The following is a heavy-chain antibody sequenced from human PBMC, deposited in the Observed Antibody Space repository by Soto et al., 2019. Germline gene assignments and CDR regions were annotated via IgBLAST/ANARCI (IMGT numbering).Heavy chain of an antibody. CDR3: ARHVSAAGYYYGMDV. J-gene: IGHJ6*02. CDR1: GGTFSSYA. CDR2: IIPIFGTA. V-gene: IGHV1-69*12. Sequence: QVQLVQSGAEVKKPGSSVKVSCKASGGTFSSYAISWVRQAPGQGLEWMGGIIPIFGTANYAQKFQGRVKFTAEESTSTAYMELSSLRSEDTAVYYCARHVSAAGYYYGMDVWGQGTTDTVSS. D-gene: IGHD2-2*01.